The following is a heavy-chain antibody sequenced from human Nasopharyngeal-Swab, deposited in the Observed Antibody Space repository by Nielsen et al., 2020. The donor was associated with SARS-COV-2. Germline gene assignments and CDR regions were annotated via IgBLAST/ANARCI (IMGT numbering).Heavy chain of an antibody. CDR3: ASIAAAGATGY. J-gene: IGHJ4*02. Sequence: WIRQPPGKGLEWVGYIYYSGSTYYNPSLKSRVTISVDTSKNQFSLKLSSVTAADTAVYYCASIAAAGATGYWGQGTLVTVSS. CDR2: IYYSGST. D-gene: IGHD6-13*01. V-gene: IGHV4-30-4*01.